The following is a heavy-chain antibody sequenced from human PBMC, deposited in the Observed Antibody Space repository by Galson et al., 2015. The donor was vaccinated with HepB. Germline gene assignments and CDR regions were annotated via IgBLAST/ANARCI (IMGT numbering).Heavy chain of an antibody. CDR1: GSIFINYA. CDR2: MNPATGNT. J-gene: IGHJ4*02. Sequence: SVKVSCKASGSIFINYAMHWVRQAPGQRLEWMGWMNPATGNTGFSQELQGRVTITWDTSASTTYMELSSLRSEDTAVYYCARDAPYSDYWGQGTLVIVSS. D-gene: IGHD2-21*01. CDR3: ARDAPYSDY. V-gene: IGHV1-3*01.